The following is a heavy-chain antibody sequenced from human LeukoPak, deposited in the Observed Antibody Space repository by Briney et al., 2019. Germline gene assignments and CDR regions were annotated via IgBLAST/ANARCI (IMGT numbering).Heavy chain of an antibody. J-gene: IGHJ4*02. CDR2: IYKNGST. Sequence: SETLSLTCTVSRGSLSSSYWSWIRQPPGNGLEWIGYIYKNGSTSYNPSLKSRVTMSADTSKKRSSLKVSSGPAADTAMYYCAGDTVAGSTVFGYWGQGTLVTVSS. CDR3: AGDTVAGSTVFGY. V-gene: IGHV4-59*01. CDR1: RGSLSSSY. D-gene: IGHD6-19*01.